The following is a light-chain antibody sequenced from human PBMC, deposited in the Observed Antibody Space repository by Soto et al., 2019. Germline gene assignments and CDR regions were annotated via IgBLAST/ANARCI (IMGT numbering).Light chain of an antibody. J-gene: IGLJ1*01. V-gene: IGLV2-23*02. CDR2: EVR. CDR3: CSYAGSTTYV. CDR1: SSDVGGYDF. Sequence: QSALTQPASVSGSVGQSITISCTGTSSDVGGYDFVSWYQHHPGKAPKLIIYEVRTRPSGVSDRFSGSKSGNTASLTISGLQAEDEADYYCCSYAGSTTYVFGTGTKVTVL.